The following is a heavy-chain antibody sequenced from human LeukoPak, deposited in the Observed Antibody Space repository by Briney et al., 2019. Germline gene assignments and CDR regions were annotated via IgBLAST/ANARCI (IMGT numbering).Heavy chain of an antibody. CDR1: GFTFDDYA. J-gene: IGHJ4*02. D-gene: IGHD3-3*01. CDR3: ARVKGSGYRNSIDY. Sequence: GGSLRLSCAASGFTFDDYAMNWVRQAPGKGLEWVSGINWNGGSTYYRDSVKGRFTISRDNAKNSLYLQMNSLRAEDTALYYCARVKGSGYRNSIDYWGQGTLVTVSS. CDR2: INWNGGST. V-gene: IGHV3-20*04.